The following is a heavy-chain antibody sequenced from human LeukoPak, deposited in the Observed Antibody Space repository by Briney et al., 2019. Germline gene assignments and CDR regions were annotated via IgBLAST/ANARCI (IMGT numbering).Heavy chain of an antibody. CDR1: GGSGSRGSYY. D-gene: IGHD3-10*01. CDR2: IYTSGST. V-gene: IGHV4-61*02. J-gene: IGHJ4*02. Sequence: SQTLSLTCTVSGGSGSRGSYYWSWIRQPAGKGLEWIGRIYTSGSTNYSPSLKSRVTISVDTSKSQLSLKLSSVTAAGTAVYYCARGKGGYYYGSGTRPQSYYFDYWGQGTLVTVSS. CDR3: ARGKGGYYYGSGTRPQSYYFDY.